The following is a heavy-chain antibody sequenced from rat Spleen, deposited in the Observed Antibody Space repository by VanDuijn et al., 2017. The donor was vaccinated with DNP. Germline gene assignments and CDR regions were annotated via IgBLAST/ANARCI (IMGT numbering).Heavy chain of an antibody. V-gene: IGHV3-1*01. J-gene: IGHJ2*01. CDR1: GYSIISNY. CDR2: INYSGST. Sequence: EVQLQESGPGLVKPSQSLSLTCSVTGYSIISNYWGWIRKFPGNKMEWIGHINYSGSTNYHPSLKSRISITRDTSKNQFFLQLNSVSTEDTATYYCARWRIGPHYFDYWGQGVMVTVSS. D-gene: IGHD1-11*01. CDR3: ARWRIGPHYFDY.